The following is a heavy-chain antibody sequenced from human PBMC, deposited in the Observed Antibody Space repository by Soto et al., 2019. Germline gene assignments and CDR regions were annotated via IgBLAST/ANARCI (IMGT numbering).Heavy chain of an antibody. Sequence: SETLSLTCTVSGGSISSYYWSWIRQPPGKGLEWIGYIYYSGSTNYNPSLKSRVTISVDTSKNQFSLKLSSVTAADTAVYYCASSNTGFWSDRSYYYYYYMDVWGKGTTVTVSS. D-gene: IGHD3-3*01. CDR3: ASSNTGFWSDRSYYYYYYMDV. CDR2: IYYSGST. J-gene: IGHJ6*03. CDR1: GGSISSYY. V-gene: IGHV4-59*01.